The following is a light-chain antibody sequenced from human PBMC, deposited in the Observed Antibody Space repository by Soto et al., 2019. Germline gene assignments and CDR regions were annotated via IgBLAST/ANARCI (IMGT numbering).Light chain of an antibody. CDR1: DSVSRF. J-gene: IGKJ1*01. Sequence: DIHMTQSPSSLSASVGDVVTITCRASDSVSRFLTWYQHKPGKAPHLLIIGASTLHEGVPSRFSGSGSGTEFTLTISSVPPDDFAIYSCQQTHSAPRTFGQGTRLDI. CDR2: GAS. V-gene: IGKV1-39*01. CDR3: QQTHSAPRT.